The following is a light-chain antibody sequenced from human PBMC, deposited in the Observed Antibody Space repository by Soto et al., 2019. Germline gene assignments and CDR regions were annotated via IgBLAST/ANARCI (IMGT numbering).Light chain of an antibody. V-gene: IGKV1-5*01. Sequence: DIQMTQSPSTLSASVGDRVTITCRASQSISSWLAWYQQKPGKAPKLLIYDASSLESGVPSRFSGSGSGTEFTLTISSLQPDDFATYYCQQYNSYSTFCQGTKLDIK. CDR2: DAS. J-gene: IGKJ2*01. CDR1: QSISSW. CDR3: QQYNSYST.